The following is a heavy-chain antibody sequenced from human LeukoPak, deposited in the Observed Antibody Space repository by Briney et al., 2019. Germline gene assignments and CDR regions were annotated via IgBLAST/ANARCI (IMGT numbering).Heavy chain of an antibody. D-gene: IGHD4-17*01. J-gene: IGHJ6*02. V-gene: IGHV3-30*18. CDR3: AKDFGDYYYYYGMDV. Sequence: GGSLRLSCAASRFTFSTYGMHWVRQAPGKGLEWVAVVSYDGSNKYYADSVKGRFTISRDNSKNTLYLQMNSLRAEDTAVYYCAKDFGDYYYYYGMDVWGQRTTATVSS. CDR1: RFTFSTYG. CDR2: VSYDGSNK.